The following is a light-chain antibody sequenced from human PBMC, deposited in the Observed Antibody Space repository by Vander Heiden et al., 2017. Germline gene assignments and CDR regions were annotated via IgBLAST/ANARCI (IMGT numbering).Light chain of an antibody. J-gene: IGKJ5*01. CDR2: GAS. Sequence: EIVMTQSPATLSVSPGERATLSCRASQSVSSNLAWYQQKPGQAPRLLIYGASTRATGIPARFSGSGSGTEFTLTISSLQSEDFAVYYCQQYNNWPPKTCGQGTRLEIK. CDR3: QQYNNWPPKT. V-gene: IGKV3D-15*01. CDR1: QSVSSN.